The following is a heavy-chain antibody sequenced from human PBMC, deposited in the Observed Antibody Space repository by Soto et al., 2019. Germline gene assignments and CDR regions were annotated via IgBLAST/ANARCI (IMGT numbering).Heavy chain of an antibody. CDR2: IYHGGST. CDR3: ARHERVGATYFDY. J-gene: IGHJ4*02. D-gene: IGHD1-26*01. Sequence: SETLSLTCAVSGYSISSCYYWGWLRQPPGKGLEWIGSIYHGGSTYYNPSLKSRVTISVDTSKNQFSLKLSSVTAADTAVYYCARHERVGATYFDYWGQGTLVTVSS. V-gene: IGHV4-38-2*01. CDR1: GYSISSCYY.